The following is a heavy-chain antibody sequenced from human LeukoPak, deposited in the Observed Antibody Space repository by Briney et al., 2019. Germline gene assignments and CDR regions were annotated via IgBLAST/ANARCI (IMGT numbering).Heavy chain of an antibody. V-gene: IGHV3-43D*03. D-gene: IGHD5-24*01. CDR2: ISWDGGST. CDR1: GFTFDDYA. CDR3: AKGTVEYYFDY. J-gene: IGHJ4*02. Sequence: GGSLRLSCAASGFTFDDYAMHWVRQAPGKGLEWVSLISWDGGSTYYADSVKGRFTISRDNSKNSLYLQMNSLRAEDTAVYYCAKGTVEYYFDYWGQGTLVTVSS.